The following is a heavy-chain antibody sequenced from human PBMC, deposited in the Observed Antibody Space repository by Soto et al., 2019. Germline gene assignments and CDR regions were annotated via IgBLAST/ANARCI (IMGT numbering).Heavy chain of an antibody. CDR2: ISGSGGST. D-gene: IGHD6-6*01. CDR1: GFTFSSYA. CDR3: AKEWGYSSSGTNYYYYYGMDV. V-gene: IGHV3-23*01. Sequence: GGSLRLSCSASGFTFSSYAMSWVRQAPGKGLEWVSAISGSGGSTYYADSVKGRFTISRDNSKNTLYLQMNSLRAEDTAVYYCAKEWGYSSSGTNYYYYYGMDVWGQGTTVTVSS. J-gene: IGHJ6*02.